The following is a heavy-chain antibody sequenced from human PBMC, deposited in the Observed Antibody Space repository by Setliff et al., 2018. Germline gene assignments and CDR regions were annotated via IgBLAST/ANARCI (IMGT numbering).Heavy chain of an antibody. J-gene: IGHJ2*01. Sequence: SETLSLTCTVYGGSFTGYYWSWFRQVPGKGLGWIAEIGYSDMPHYNPSLKSRVTISADTSKSEFSLRLNSVTAADSAVYYCARHGGWYFDLWGRGTLVTVSS. CDR1: GGSFTGYY. D-gene: IGHD4-17*01. V-gene: IGHV4-34*01. CDR3: ARHGGWYFDL. CDR2: IGYSDMP.